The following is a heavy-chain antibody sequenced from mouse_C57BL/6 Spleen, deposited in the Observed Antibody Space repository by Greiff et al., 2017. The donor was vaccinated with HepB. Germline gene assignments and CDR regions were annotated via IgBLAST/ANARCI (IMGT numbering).Heavy chain of an antibody. Sequence: VQLQQSGPELVKPGASVKMSCKASGYTFTDYNMHWVKQSHGKSLEWIGYINPNNGGTSYNQKFKGKATLTVNKSSSTAYMELRSLTSEDSAVYYCARGEWLELGYYFDYWGQGTTLTVSS. D-gene: IGHD2-2*01. J-gene: IGHJ2*01. V-gene: IGHV1-22*01. CDR3: ARGEWLELGYYFDY. CDR2: INPNNGGT. CDR1: GYTFTDYN.